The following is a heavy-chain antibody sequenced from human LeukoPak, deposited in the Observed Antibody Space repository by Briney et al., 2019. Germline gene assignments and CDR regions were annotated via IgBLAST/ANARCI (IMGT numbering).Heavy chain of an antibody. CDR3: AKGYNYCLDY. J-gene: IGHJ4*02. CDR1: GFTFSRFW. CDR2: IKTDGSYT. D-gene: IGHD5-18*01. V-gene: IGHV3-74*01. Sequence: GGSLRLSCAASGFTFSRFWMSWVRQTPGKGLVWVSQIKTDGSYTIYADSVKGRFTISRGNPENTLYLQMNSLRAEDTAVYFFAKGYNYCLDYWGQGTLVTVSS.